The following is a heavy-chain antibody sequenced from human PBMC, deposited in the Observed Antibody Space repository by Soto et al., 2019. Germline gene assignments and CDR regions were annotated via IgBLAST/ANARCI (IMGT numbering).Heavy chain of an antibody. V-gene: IGHV3-48*02. CDR3: ARDGXSSGWYEGDYYYYGMDV. CDR1: GFTFSSYS. CDR2: ISSSSSTI. Sequence: LSLSCAASGFTFSSYSMNWVRQAPGKGLDWVSYISSSSSTIYYADSVKGRFTISRDNAKNSLYLQMNSLRDEDTAVYYCARDGXSSGWYEGDYYYYGMDVWGQGTTVTVSS. J-gene: IGHJ6*02. D-gene: IGHD6-19*01.